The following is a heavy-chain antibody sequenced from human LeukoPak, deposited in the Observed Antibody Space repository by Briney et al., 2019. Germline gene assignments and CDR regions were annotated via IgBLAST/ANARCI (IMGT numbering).Heavy chain of an antibody. CDR1: GFTFSTYA. Sequence: GGSLRLSCAASGFTFSTYAMAWLRQAPGKGLEYVSAISDSGANTYYADSVKGRFTISRDNSKNTLYLQMNRLRAEDTALYYCAKDLGYSSSWYVDSWGQGTLVTVSS. D-gene: IGHD6-13*01. CDR3: AKDLGYSSSWYVDS. CDR2: ISDSGANT. J-gene: IGHJ4*02. V-gene: IGHV3-23*01.